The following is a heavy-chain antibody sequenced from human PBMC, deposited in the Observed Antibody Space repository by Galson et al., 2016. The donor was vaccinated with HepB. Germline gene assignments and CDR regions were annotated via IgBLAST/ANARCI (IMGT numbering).Heavy chain of an antibody. J-gene: IGHJ5*02. CDR2: INPSAGSA. Sequence: SVKVSCKASGYSFTSHYIHWVRKAPGQGPEWMGMINPSAGSARYAQKFQDRVTLTGDTSTSTVYMELSSLRSEDTAEYYCARGGASSKWFDRWGQGILVTVSS. V-gene: IGHV1-46*01. D-gene: IGHD6-6*01. CDR3: ARGGASSKWFDR. CDR1: GYSFTSHY.